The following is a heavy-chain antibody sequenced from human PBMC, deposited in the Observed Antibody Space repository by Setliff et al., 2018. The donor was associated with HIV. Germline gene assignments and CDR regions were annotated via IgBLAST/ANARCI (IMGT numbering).Heavy chain of an antibody. CDR1: GYSFTGYY. CDR2: INPNSGGT. CDR3: ARDIGGYWDYHYYMDV. D-gene: IGHD3-22*01. Sequence: GASVKVSCKASGYSFTGYYMHWVRQAPGQGLEWMGWINPNSGGTQYAQKFQGRVTMTRDTSISTGSMELSRLRSDDTAVYYCARDIGGYWDYHYYMDVWGSGTTVTVSS. J-gene: IGHJ6*03. V-gene: IGHV1-2*02.